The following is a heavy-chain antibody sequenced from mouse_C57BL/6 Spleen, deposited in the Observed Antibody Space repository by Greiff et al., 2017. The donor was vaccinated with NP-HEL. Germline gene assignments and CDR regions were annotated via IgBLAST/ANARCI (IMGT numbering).Heavy chain of an antibody. CDR2: INPNNGGT. CDR3: ARLGLRSFDY. Sequence: EVQLQQSGPELVKPGASVKISCKASGYTFTDYYMNWVKQSHGKSLEWIGDINPNNGGTSYNQKFTGKATLTVDKSSSTAYMELRSLTSEDSAVYYCARLGLRSFDYWGQGTTLTVSS. J-gene: IGHJ2*01. D-gene: IGHD1-1*01. V-gene: IGHV1-26*01. CDR1: GYTFTDYY.